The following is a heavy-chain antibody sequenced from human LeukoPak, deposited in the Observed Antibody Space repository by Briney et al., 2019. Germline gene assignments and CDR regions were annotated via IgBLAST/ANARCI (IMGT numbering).Heavy chain of an antibody. CDR3: ARDRYYYDSSGYSLFDY. D-gene: IGHD3-22*01. V-gene: IGHV4-59*01. CDR1: GGSISSYY. CDR2: IYYSGST. Sequence: QPSETLSLTCTVSGGSISSYYWSWIRQPPGKGLEWIGYIYYSGSTNYNPSLKSRVTISVDTSKNQFSLKLSSVTAADTAVYYCARDRYYYDSSGYSLFDYWGQGTLVTVSS. J-gene: IGHJ4*02.